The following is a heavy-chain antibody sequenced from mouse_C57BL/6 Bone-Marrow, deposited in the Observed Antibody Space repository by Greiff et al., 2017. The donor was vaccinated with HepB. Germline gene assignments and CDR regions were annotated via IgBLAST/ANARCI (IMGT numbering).Heavy chain of an antibody. D-gene: IGHD2-3*01. V-gene: IGHV1-54*01. J-gene: IGHJ3*01. Sequence: QVQLQQSGAELVRPGTSVKVSCKASGYAFTNYLIEWVKQRPGQGLEWIGVINPGSGGTNYNEKFKGKATLTADKSSSNAYMQLSSLTSEDSAVYVCARWGYYSWFAYWGQGTLVTVSA. CDR3: ARWGYYSWFAY. CDR2: INPGSGGT. CDR1: GYAFTNYL.